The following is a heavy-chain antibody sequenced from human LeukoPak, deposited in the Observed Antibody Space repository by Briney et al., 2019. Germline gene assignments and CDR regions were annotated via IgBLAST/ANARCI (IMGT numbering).Heavy chain of an antibody. CDR2: INPNSGGT. D-gene: IGHD3-9*01. J-gene: IGHJ3*02. CDR1: GYTFTGYY. V-gene: IGHV1-2*02. Sequence: ASVKVSCKASGYTFTGYYMHWVRQAPGQGLEWMGWINPNSGGTNYAQKFQGRVTMTRDTSISTAYMELSRLRSGDTAVYYCARNNYDILTGYYYDAFDIWGQGTMVTVSS. CDR3: ARNNYDILTGYYYDAFDI.